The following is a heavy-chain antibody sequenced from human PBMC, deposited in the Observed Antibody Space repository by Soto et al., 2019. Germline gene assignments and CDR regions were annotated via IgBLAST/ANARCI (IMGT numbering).Heavy chain of an antibody. Sequence: QVQLVESGGGVVQPGRSLRLSCAASGFIFTSYGMHWVRQAPGKGLEWVAVISYDGNNKYYADSVKGRFTISRDNSKNTLNLQMNSLRAEDTAVYYCAKTHDYGDYWYFDLWGRGTLVTVSS. D-gene: IGHD4-17*01. V-gene: IGHV3-30*18. CDR1: GFIFTSYG. J-gene: IGHJ2*01. CDR2: ISYDGNNK. CDR3: AKTHDYGDYWYFDL.